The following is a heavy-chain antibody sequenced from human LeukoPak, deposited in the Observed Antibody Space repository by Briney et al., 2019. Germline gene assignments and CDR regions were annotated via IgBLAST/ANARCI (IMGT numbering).Heavy chain of an antibody. V-gene: IGHV4-39*07. Sequence: SETLSLTCTVSGGSISSSSYYWGWIRQPPGKGLEWIGSIYYSGSTYYNPSLKSRVTISVDTSKSQFSLKLSSVTAADTAVYYCARDPRYSYGNFDYWGQGTLVTVSS. J-gene: IGHJ4*02. CDR1: GGSISSSSYY. D-gene: IGHD5-18*01. CDR2: IYYSGST. CDR3: ARDPRYSYGNFDY.